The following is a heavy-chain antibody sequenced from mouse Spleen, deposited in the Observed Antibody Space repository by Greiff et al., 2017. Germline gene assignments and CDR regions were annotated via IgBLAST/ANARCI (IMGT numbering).Heavy chain of an antibody. J-gene: IGHJ3*01. CDR3: ASPAYDGYSPFAY. CDR1: GYTFTSYW. D-gene: IGHD2-3*01. Sequence: QVQLQQPGAELVMPGASVKLSCKASGYTFTSYWMHWVKQRPGQGLEWIGEIDPSDSYTNYNQKFKGKATLTVDKSSSTAYMQLSSLTSEDSAVYYCASPAYDGYSPFAYWGQRTLVTVSA. V-gene: IGHV1-69*01. CDR2: IDPSDSYT.